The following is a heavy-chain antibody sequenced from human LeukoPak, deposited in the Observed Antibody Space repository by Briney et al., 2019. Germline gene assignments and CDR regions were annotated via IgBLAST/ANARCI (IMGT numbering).Heavy chain of an antibody. Sequence: GGSLRLSCAASGFTFDDYGMSWVRQAPGKGLEWVSGINWNGGSTAYADSVKGRFTISRDNAKNSLYLQMNSLRAEDTALYYCARAPLLYDSSGYVDYWGQGALVTVSS. CDR3: ARAPLLYDSSGYVDY. J-gene: IGHJ4*02. V-gene: IGHV3-20*04. D-gene: IGHD3-22*01. CDR1: GFTFDDYG. CDR2: INWNGGST.